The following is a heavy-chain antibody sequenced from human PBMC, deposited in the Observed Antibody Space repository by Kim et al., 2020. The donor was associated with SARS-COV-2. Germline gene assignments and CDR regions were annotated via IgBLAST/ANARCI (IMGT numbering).Heavy chain of an antibody. CDR2: ISGGGGST. CDR3: AKELMVTTQTTGGYFFDF. J-gene: IGHJ4*02. Sequence: GGSLRLSCVASGFTFTTYAMNWVRQAPGKGLEWVSGISGGGGSTYYADSAKGRFTISRDSPKNTLYLQMNSLRVEATPVYYCAKELMVTTQTTGGYFFDFWGQGTLVTVSS. CDR1: GFTFTTYA. V-gene: IGHV3-23*01. D-gene: IGHD4-17*01.